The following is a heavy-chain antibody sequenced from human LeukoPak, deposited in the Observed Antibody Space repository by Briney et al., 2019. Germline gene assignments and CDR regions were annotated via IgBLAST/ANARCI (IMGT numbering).Heavy chain of an antibody. V-gene: IGHV3-23*01. Sequence: GGSLRLSCAASGFTFSNYALNWVRQAPGKGLEWVSGISGSGGSTYYADSVKGRSTISRHNSKNTLYLQMNSLRAEDTAVYYCAGPYGDYGYWGQGTLVTVSS. J-gene: IGHJ4*02. CDR3: AGPYGDYGY. CDR1: GFTFSNYA. CDR2: ISGSGGST. D-gene: IGHD4-17*01.